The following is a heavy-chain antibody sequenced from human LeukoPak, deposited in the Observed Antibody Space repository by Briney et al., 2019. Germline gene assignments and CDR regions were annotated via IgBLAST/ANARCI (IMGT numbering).Heavy chain of an antibody. D-gene: IGHD6-6*01. Sequence: GGSLRLSCAASGFTSSSYSMNWVRQAPGKGLEWVSSISSSSSYIYYADSVKGRFTISRDNAKNSLYLQMNSLRAEDTAVYYCASVSSLALYFDYWGQGTLVTVSS. J-gene: IGHJ4*02. CDR3: ASVSSLALYFDY. CDR1: GFTSSSYS. V-gene: IGHV3-21*01. CDR2: ISSSSSYI.